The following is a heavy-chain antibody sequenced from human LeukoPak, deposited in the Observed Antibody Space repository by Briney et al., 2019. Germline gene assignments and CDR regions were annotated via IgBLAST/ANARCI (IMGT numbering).Heavy chain of an antibody. CDR1: GGSISSYY. CDR3: ARGRDYDILAAHGGFDY. J-gene: IGHJ4*02. V-gene: IGHV4-59*01. Sequence: SETLSLTCTVSGGSISSYYWSWIRQPPGKGLEWIGYIYYSGSTNYDPSLKSRVTISVDTSKNQFSLKLSSVTAADTAVYYCARGRDYDILAAHGGFDYWGQGTLVTVSS. D-gene: IGHD3-9*01. CDR2: IYYSGST.